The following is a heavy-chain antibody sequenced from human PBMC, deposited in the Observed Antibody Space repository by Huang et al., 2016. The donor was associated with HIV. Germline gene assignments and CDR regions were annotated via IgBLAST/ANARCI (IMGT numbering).Heavy chain of an antibody. CDR3: ARDGVMLDY. J-gene: IGHJ4*02. D-gene: IGHD3-16*01. CDR1: GFTFSSYW. Sequence: EVQLVESGGGLVQPGGSLRLSCAASGFTFSSYWMHWVRQAPGKGRGWIARIKSDGSSRSYADSVKGRFTISRDNAKNTLYLQMNSLRAEDTAVYYCARDGVMLDYWGQGTLVTVSS. CDR2: IKSDGSSR. V-gene: IGHV3-74*01.